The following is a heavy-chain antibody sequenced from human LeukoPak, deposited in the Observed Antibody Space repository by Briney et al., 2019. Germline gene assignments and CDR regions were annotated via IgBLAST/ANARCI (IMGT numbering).Heavy chain of an antibody. V-gene: IGHV3-30*18. CDR1: GFTFSSYG. CDR3: AKLLYDPFGGAFNN. CDR2: ISYDGSNK. Sequence: PGGSLRLSCAASGFTFSSYGMHWVRQAPGKGLEWVAVISYDGSNKYYADSVKGRFTISRDNSKNTLYLQLNSLRAEDTAVYYCAKLLYDPFGGAFNNWGQGTLVTVSS. D-gene: IGHD3-10*01. J-gene: IGHJ4*02.